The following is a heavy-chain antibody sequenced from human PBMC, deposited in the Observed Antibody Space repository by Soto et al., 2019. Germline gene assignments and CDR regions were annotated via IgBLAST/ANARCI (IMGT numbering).Heavy chain of an antibody. CDR2: IYYSGST. V-gene: IGHV4-61*01. Sequence: SETLSLTCTVSGGSVSSGSYYWSWIRQPPGKGLEWTGYIYYSGSTNYNPSLKSRVTISVDTSKNQFSLKLSSVTAADTAVYYCARKGYYDSSGYYWGQGTLVTVSS. D-gene: IGHD3-22*01. CDR1: GGSVSSGSYY. J-gene: IGHJ4*02. CDR3: ARKGYYDSSGYY.